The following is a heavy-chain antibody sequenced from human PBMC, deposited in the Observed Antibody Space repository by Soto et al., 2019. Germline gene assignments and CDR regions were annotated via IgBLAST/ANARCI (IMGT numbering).Heavy chain of an antibody. CDR2: ISSSSSYI. CDR3: ARDQGCSSTSCYLGYDRGLDY. J-gene: IGHJ4*02. D-gene: IGHD2-2*01. Sequence: GGSLRLSCAASGFTFSSYSMNWVRQAPGKGLERVSSISSSSSYIYYADSVKGRFTISRDNAKNSLYLQMNSLRAEDTAVYYCARDQGCSSTSCYLGYDRGLDYWGQGTLVTVSS. CDR1: GFTFSSYS. V-gene: IGHV3-21*01.